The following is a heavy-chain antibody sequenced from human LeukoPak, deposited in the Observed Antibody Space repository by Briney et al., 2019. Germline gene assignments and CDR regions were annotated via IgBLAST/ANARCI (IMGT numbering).Heavy chain of an antibody. V-gene: IGHV4-61*01. J-gene: IGHJ4*02. Sequence: PSETLSLTCTVSGGSVSSGSYYWSWIRQPPGKGLEWIGYIYYSGSTNYNPSLKSRVTISVDTSKNQFSLKLSSVTAADTAVYYCARVSYSSGSNFDYWGQGTLVTVSS. CDR1: GGSVSSGSYY. CDR3: ARVSYSSGSNFDY. D-gene: IGHD3-10*01. CDR2: IYYSGST.